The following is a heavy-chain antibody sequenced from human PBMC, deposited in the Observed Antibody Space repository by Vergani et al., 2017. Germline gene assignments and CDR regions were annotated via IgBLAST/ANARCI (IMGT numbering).Heavy chain of an antibody. Sequence: QVQLVQSGAEVKKPGASVKVSCKASGYTFTGYYMHWVRQAPGQGLEWMGWINPNSGGTNYAQKFQGRVTMTRDTSISTAYMELSRLRSDGTAVYYCARADELTLAVAGTGFDYWGQGTLVTVSS. J-gene: IGHJ4*02. CDR3: ARADELTLAVAGTGFDY. CDR2: INPNSGGT. CDR1: GYTFTGYY. D-gene: IGHD6-19*01. V-gene: IGHV1-2*02.